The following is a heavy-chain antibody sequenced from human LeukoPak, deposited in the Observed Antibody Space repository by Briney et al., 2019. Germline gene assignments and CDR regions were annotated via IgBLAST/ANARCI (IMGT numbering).Heavy chain of an antibody. J-gene: IGHJ4*02. CDR3: ARLGWDDYVYY. V-gene: IGHV4-39*07. CDR1: GGSISSSSYY. D-gene: IGHD4-17*01. CDR2: IYYSGST. Sequence: PSETLSLTCTVSGGSISSSSYYWGWIRQPPGKGLEWIGSIYYSGSTYYNPSLKSRVTISVDTSKNQFSLKLSSVTAADTAVYYCARLGWDDYVYYWGQGTLVTVSS.